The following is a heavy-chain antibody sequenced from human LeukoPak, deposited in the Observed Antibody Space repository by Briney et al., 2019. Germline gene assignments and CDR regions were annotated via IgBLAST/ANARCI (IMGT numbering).Heavy chain of an antibody. J-gene: IGHJ5*02. CDR2: IYPADSDI. D-gene: IGHD2-15*01. CDR3: ARQEYCSGGSCYTWFDP. V-gene: IGHV5-51*01. Sequence: GESLKISCKGSGYSINNYWIGWVRQMPGKGLEWMGIIYPADSDIRYSPSFQGQVTISADKSISTAYMQWSSLKASDTAMYYCARQEYCSGGSCYTWFDPWGQGTLVTVSS. CDR1: GYSINNYW.